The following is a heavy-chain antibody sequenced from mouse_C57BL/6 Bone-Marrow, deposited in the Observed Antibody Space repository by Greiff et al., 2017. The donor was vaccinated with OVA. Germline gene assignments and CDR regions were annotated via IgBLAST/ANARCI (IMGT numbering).Heavy chain of an antibody. D-gene: IGHD3-2*02. CDR1: GFTFSDAW. CDR2: IRNKANNHAT. Sequence: EVKLVESGGGLVQPGGSMKLSCAASGFTFSDAWMDWVRQSPEKGLEWVAEIRNKANNHATYYAESVKGRFTSSRDDSKSSVFLQMNSLIAEDTGIYYCTRNRSGSYAYWGQRTLVTVSA. V-gene: IGHV6-6*01. J-gene: IGHJ3*01. CDR3: TRNRSGSYAY.